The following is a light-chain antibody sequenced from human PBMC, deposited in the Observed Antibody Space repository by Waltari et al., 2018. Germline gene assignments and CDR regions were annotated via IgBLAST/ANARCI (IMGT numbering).Light chain of an antibody. V-gene: IGKV4-1*01. J-gene: IGKJ2*01. CDR1: QSLLHFSNNEFY. CDR3: QQYYSIPYT. Sequence: DIVMTQSPEYLAVSLGERATINCKSSQSLLHFSNNEFYLAWYQQKPGQSPKLLVHWASTRESGVPDRFSGSGSGREFTLTISSLQAEDVAVYYCQQYYSIPYTFGQGTKLEIQ. CDR2: WAS.